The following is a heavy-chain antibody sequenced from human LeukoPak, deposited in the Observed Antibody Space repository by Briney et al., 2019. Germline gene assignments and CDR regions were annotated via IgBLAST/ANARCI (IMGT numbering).Heavy chain of an antibody. CDR1: GFTFSSSA. D-gene: IGHD6-13*01. CDR3: ATGIATAAFDY. Sequence: GGSLGLSCAASGFTFSSSAMNWVRQAPGKGLEWVSGISRSGDSTYYADSVKGRFAISRDNSKNTLYVRMNSLRAEDTAVYYCATGIATAAFDYWGQGTLVTVSS. V-gene: IGHV3-23*01. J-gene: IGHJ4*02. CDR2: ISRSGDST.